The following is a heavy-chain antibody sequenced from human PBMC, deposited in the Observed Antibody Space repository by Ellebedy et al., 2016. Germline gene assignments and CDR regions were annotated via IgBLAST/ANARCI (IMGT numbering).Heavy chain of an antibody. CDR3: ARMTTVTTASWFDP. V-gene: IGHV4-34*01. CDR2: INHSGST. CDR1: GGSFSGYY. Sequence: SETLSLTXAVYGGSFSGYYWSWIRQPPGKGLEWIGEINHSGSTNYNPSLKSRVTISVDTSKNQFSLKLSSVTAADTAVYYCARMTTVTTASWFDPWGQGTLVTVSP. D-gene: IGHD4-17*01. J-gene: IGHJ5*02.